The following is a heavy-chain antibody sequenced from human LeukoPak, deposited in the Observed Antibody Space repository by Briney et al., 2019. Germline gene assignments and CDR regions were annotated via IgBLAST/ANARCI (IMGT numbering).Heavy chain of an antibody. J-gene: IGHJ6*03. CDR3: AKDLVIPYYMDV. V-gene: IGHV3-30*02. Sequence: GGSLRLSCAASGFTFSSYGMHWVREGPGKGLEWVAFIRYGGSNKYYADSVKGRFTISRDNSRNTLYLQMNSLRAEDTAVYYCAKDLVIPYYMDVWGKGTTVTASS. D-gene: IGHD3-9*01. CDR1: GFTFSSYG. CDR2: IRYGGSNK.